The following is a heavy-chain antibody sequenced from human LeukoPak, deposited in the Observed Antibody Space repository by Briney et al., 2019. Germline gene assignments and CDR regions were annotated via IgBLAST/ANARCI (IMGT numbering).Heavy chain of an antibody. CDR3: ARADYGSGSYYATPAEYFQH. Sequence: GASVKVSCKASGGTFSSYAISWVRQAPGQGLEWMGRIIPILGIANYAQKFQGRVTITADKSTSTAYMELSSLRSEDTAVYYCARADYGSGSYYATPAEYFQHWGQGTLVTVSS. J-gene: IGHJ1*01. CDR2: IIPILGIA. V-gene: IGHV1-69*04. CDR1: GGTFSSYA. D-gene: IGHD3-10*01.